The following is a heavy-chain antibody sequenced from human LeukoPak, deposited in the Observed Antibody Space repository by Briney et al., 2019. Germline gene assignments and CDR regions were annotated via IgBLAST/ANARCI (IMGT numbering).Heavy chain of an antibody. V-gene: IGHV4-59*01. CDR3: ARGSYRYFDWLSKRPPYYWFDP. CDR2: IYYSGST. CDR1: GGSISSYY. D-gene: IGHD3-9*01. J-gene: IGHJ5*02. Sequence: KASETLSLTCTVSGGSISSYYWSWIRQPPGKGLEWIGYIYYSGSTNYNPSLKSRVTISVDTSKNQFSLKLSSVTAADTAVYYCARGSYRYFDWLSKRPPYYWFDPWGQGTLVTVSS.